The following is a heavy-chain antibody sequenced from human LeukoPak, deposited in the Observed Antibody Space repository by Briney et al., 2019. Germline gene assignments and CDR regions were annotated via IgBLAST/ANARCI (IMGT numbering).Heavy chain of an antibody. D-gene: IGHD6-13*01. CDR3: ARAYTSSWYIGALSL. V-gene: IGHV4-39*07. CDR1: GDSISTASYY. CDR2: ISYSGIT. Sequence: SETLSLTCTVSGDSISTASYYWGWIRQPPGKGLAWIGIISYSGITHYSPSLKSRVTVSVDKSKNQFSLKLSSATAADTAVYYCARAYTSSWYIGALSLWGQGTVVTVSS. J-gene: IGHJ3*01.